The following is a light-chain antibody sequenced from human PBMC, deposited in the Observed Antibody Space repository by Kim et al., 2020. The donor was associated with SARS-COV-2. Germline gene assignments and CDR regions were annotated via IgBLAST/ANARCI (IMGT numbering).Light chain of an antibody. V-gene: IGKV1-5*01. Sequence: DIQMTQSPSTLSASVGDRVTITCRASQSISSWLAWYQQKPGKAPNLLIYHASGLESGVPSRFSGSGSGTEFTLTISSLQPDDSATYYCQQHNSYPFTFGGGTKLEI. CDR3: QQHNSYPFT. CDR2: HAS. CDR1: QSISSW. J-gene: IGKJ4*01.